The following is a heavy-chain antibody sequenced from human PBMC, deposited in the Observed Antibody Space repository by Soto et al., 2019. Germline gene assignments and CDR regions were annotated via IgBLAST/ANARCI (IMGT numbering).Heavy chain of an antibody. CDR1: GGTFSSYA. D-gene: IGHD3-3*01. CDR2: IIPIFGTA. CDR3: ASGEGPYDFWSGFKAPKAV. Sequence: SVKVSCKASGGTFSSYAISWVRQAPGQGLEWMGGIIPIFGTANYAQKFQGRVTITADESTSRAYMELSSLRSEDTAVYYCASGEGPYDFWSGFKAPKAVWGQGTTVTVSS. J-gene: IGHJ6*02. V-gene: IGHV1-69*13.